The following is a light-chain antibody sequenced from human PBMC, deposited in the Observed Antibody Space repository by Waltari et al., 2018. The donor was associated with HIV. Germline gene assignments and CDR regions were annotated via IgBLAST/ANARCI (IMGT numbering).Light chain of an antibody. CDR1: TSAFGLYNF. CDR2: EVS. J-gene: IGLJ1*01. CDR3: GSYTASSTLDGV. Sequence: QSALTQPASVSGSPGQSITISCTGSTSAFGLYNFISWYQQHPGGVPKVIISEVSSLPSGVSSRFSGSKSGNTAALTISWLQAEDEADYYCGSYTASSTLDGVFGTGTRVTVL. V-gene: IGLV2-14*01.